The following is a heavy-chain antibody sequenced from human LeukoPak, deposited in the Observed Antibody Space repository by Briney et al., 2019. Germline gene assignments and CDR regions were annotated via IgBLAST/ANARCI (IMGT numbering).Heavy chain of an antibody. CDR3: ARDRGGSYSGSGDY. CDR2: ISSSSSTI. V-gene: IGHV3-48*01. J-gene: IGHJ4*02. Sequence: GGSLRLSCAASGFTFSSYSMNWVRQAPGKGLEWVSYISSSSSTIYYADSVKGRFTISRDNAKNTLNLQMNSLRAEDTALYYCARDRGGSYSGSGDYWGQGTLVTVSS. D-gene: IGHD1-26*01. CDR1: GFTFSSYS.